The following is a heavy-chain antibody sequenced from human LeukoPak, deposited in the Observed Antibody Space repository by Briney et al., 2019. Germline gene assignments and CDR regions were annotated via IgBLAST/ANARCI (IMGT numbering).Heavy chain of an antibody. D-gene: IGHD3-10*02. CDR3: AKVLEYYVEPLYFDY. Sequence: GGSLRLSCAASGFTFSSYAMSWVRQAPGKGLEWVSAISGSGGSTYCADSVEGRFTISRDNSKNTLYLQMNSLRAEDTAVYYCAKVLEYYVEPLYFDYWGQGTLVTVSS. J-gene: IGHJ4*02. CDR2: ISGSGGST. CDR1: GFTFSSYA. V-gene: IGHV3-23*01.